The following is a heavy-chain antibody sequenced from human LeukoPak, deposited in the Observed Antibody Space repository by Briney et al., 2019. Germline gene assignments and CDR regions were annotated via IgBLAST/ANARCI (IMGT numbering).Heavy chain of an antibody. CDR3: ARWGLAAAGINWFDP. D-gene: IGHD6-13*01. CDR1: GGSISSYY. CDR2: IYYSGST. V-gene: IGHV4-59*08. J-gene: IGHJ5*02. Sequence: SETLSLTCTVSGGSISSYYWSWIRQPPGKGLEWIGYIYYSGSTNYNPSLKSRVTISVDTSKNQFSLKLSSVTAADTAVYYCARWGLAAAGINWFDPWGQGTLVTVSS.